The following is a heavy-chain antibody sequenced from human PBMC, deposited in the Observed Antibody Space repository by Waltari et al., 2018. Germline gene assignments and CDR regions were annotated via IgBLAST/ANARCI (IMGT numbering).Heavy chain of an antibody. D-gene: IGHD6-19*01. CDR3: ATLRVAGSYYYYGMDV. CDR1: GYTLTELS. Sequence: QVQLVQSGAEVTKPGAAVKVACKVSGYTLTELSMHWVRPAPAKGLEWMGGFDPEDGETIYARKFQGRVTMTEDTSTDTAYMELSSLRSEDTAVYYCATLRVAGSYYYYGMDVWGQGTTVTVSS. J-gene: IGHJ6*02. V-gene: IGHV1-24*01. CDR2: FDPEDGET.